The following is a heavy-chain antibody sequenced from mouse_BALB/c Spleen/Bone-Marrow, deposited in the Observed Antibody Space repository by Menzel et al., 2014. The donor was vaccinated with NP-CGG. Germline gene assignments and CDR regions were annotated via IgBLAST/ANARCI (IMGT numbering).Heavy chain of an antibody. CDR3: ATMITDWYFDV. V-gene: IGHV14-3*02. J-gene: IGHJ1*01. Sequence: EVKLMESGAELVKPGASVKLSCTASGFNIKDTYMHWVRQRPEQGLEWIGRIDPANGNTKYDPKFQGKATITADTSSNTAYLQLSSLTSEDTAVYYCATMITDWYFDVWGAGTTVTASS. D-gene: IGHD2-4*01. CDR2: IDPANGNT. CDR1: GFNIKDTY.